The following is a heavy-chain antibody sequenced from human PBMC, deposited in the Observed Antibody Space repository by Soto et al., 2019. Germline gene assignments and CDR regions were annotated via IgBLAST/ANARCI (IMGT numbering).Heavy chain of an antibody. D-gene: IGHD3-3*01. V-gene: IGHV3-30*18. Sequence: LRLSCAASGFTFSSYGMHWVRQAPGKGLEWVAVISYDGSNKYYADSVKGRFTISRDNSKNTLYLQMNSLRAEDTAVYYCAKDPSPLTYYDFWSGPHPYMDLWGKGTTVTVSS. CDR2: ISYDGSNK. CDR3: AKDPSPLTYYDFWSGPHPYMDL. CDR1: GFTFSSYG. J-gene: IGHJ6*03.